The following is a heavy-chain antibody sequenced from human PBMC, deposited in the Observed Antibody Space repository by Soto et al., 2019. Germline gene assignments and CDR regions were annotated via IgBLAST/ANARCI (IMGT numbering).Heavy chain of an antibody. CDR2: IIPIFGTA. Sequence: QVQLVQSGAEVKKPGSSVKVSCKASGGTFSSYAISWVRQAPGQGLEWMGGIIPIFGTANYAQKFQGRVTITADESTSTAYMEPSSLRSEDTAVYYCARDGYDAYYYYYGMDVWGQGTTVTVSS. J-gene: IGHJ6*02. V-gene: IGHV1-69*01. CDR1: GGTFSSYA. CDR3: ARDGYDAYYYYYGMDV. D-gene: IGHD5-18*01.